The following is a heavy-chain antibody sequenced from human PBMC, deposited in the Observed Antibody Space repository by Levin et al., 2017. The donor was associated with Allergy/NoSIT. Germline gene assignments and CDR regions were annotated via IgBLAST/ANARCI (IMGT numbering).Heavy chain of an antibody. J-gene: IGHJ6*02. CDR3: ARPLQNLMDV. CDR1: GYTFTGIY. CDR2: MNGYNGAI. Sequence: GESLKISCKASGYTFTGIYFHWVRQAPGQGLEWMGWMNGYNGAIKYAQKFQGRVTMTRDTTISTAYMELTGLMPDDTAVYYCARPLQNLMDVWGQGTTVTVSS. D-gene: IGHD1-14*01. V-gene: IGHV1-2*02.